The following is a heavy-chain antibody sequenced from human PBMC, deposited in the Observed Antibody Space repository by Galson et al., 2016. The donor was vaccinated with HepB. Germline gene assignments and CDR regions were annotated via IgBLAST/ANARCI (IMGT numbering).Heavy chain of an antibody. CDR3: ARVDRRGATGPQLQNYYYYYGMDV. D-gene: IGHD4-11*01. CDR2: LNSDGRTT. Sequence: SLRLSCAASGFTFSSHWMHWVRQAPGKGLVWVSRLNSDGRTTNYADSVKGRFTISRDNGKNTLYLQMNSLRVEDTAVYYCARVDRRGATGPQLQNYYYYYGMDVWGQGTTVIVSS. V-gene: IGHV3-74*01. J-gene: IGHJ6*02. CDR1: GFTFSSHW.